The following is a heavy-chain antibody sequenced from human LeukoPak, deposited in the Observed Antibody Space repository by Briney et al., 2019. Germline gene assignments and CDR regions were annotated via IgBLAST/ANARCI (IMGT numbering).Heavy chain of an antibody. J-gene: IGHJ6*04. CDR3: ASSLYYYGMDV. Sequence: GGSLRPSCAASGFTFSSYEMNWVRQAPGKGLEWVSYISSSGSTIYYADSVKGRFTISRDNAKNSLYLQMNSLRAENTAVYYCASSLYYYGMDVWGKGTTVTVSS. CDR2: ISSSGSTI. CDR1: GFTFSSYE. V-gene: IGHV3-48*03.